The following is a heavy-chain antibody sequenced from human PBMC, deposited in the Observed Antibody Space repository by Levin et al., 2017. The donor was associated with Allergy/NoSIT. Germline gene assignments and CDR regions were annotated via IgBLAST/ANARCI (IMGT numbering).Heavy chain of an antibody. Sequence: GGSLRLSCAASGFTFSGYWMNWVRQAPGKGLEWVANMNQDGSGIFYVDSVRGRFTISRDNAKNSLYLQINGLRAEDTAMYFCGRDDRRNSIDYWGQGTLVTVSS. CDR1: GFTFSGYW. V-gene: IGHV3-7*01. CDR2: MNQDGSGI. J-gene: IGHJ4*02. CDR3: GRDDRRNSIDY. D-gene: IGHD4-23*01.